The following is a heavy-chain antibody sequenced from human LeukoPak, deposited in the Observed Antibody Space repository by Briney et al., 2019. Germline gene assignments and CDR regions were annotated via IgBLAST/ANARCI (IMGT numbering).Heavy chain of an antibody. CDR2: INPNSGGT. Sequence: VASVKVSCKASGYTFTGYYMHWVRQAPGQGLEWMGWINPNSGGTNYAQKFQGRVTMTRDTSISTAYMELRSLRSDDTAVYYCARDLNTDHYYYYYMDVWGKGTTVTVSS. CDR3: ARDLNTDHYYYYYMDV. J-gene: IGHJ6*03. V-gene: IGHV1-2*02. CDR1: GYTFTGYY.